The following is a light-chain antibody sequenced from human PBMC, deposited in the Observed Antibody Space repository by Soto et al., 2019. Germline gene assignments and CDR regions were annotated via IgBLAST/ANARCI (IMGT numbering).Light chain of an antibody. Sequence: DIQMTQSPSSLSASVGDRVTITCRASQSISTYLNWYQQKVGKAPNLLIYAASSLQRGVPSRFSGSGSGTDVTLTISSLQPEDFATYYCQQSYSTPRTFGQGTKLEIK. J-gene: IGKJ2*02. V-gene: IGKV1-39*01. CDR1: QSISTY. CDR2: AAS. CDR3: QQSYSTPRT.